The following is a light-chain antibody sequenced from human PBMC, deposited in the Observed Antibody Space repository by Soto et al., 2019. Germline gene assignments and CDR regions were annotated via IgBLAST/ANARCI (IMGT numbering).Light chain of an antibody. CDR1: NIGSKS. J-gene: IGLJ2*01. CDR2: YDS. CDR3: QVWDSRSDHLV. V-gene: IGLV3-21*04. Sequence: SYELTQPPSVSVAPGKTARITCGGTNIGSKSVHWYQQKPGQAPVLVIYYDSDRPSGIPERFSGSNSGNTATLTISRVEAGDEADYYCQVWDSRSDHLVFGGGTKLTVL.